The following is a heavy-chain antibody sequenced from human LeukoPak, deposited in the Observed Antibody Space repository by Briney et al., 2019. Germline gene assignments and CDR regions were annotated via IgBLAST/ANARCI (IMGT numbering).Heavy chain of an antibody. Sequence: AAVNVSCKASVGTFSSYAISWVREAPGQGLEWRGGSIPIFGTANYAQNFQGGVTITADESTITAYMALGRLRPQYGDGDYCARAPSVDTAMTAWGQGTLVTVSS. V-gene: IGHV1-69*13. CDR1: VGTFSSYA. CDR2: SIPIFGTA. CDR3: ARAPSVDTAMTA. D-gene: IGHD5-18*01. J-gene: IGHJ5*02.